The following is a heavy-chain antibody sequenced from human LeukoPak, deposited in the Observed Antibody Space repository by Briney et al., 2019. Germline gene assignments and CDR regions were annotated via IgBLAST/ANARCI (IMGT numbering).Heavy chain of an antibody. Sequence: GGSLRLSCAASGFTFSNAWMSWVRQAPGKGLEWVGRIKSKTDGGTTDYAAPVKGRFTISRDDSKNTLYLQMNSLKTEDTAVYYCTTDSGGWCSLDYWGQGTLVTVSS. V-gene: IGHV3-15*01. D-gene: IGHD6-19*01. CDR1: GFTFSNAW. J-gene: IGHJ4*02. CDR3: TTDSGGWCSLDY. CDR2: IKSKTDGGTT.